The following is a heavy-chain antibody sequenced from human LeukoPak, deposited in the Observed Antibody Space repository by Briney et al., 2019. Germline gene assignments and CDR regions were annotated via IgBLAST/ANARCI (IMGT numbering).Heavy chain of an antibody. CDR2: INHSGST. CDR1: GGSFSGYY. J-gene: IGHJ4*02. V-gene: IGHV4-34*01. CDR3: AGVERYCSSTSCYYGDY. Sequence: PSETLSLTCAVYGGSFSGYYWSWIRQPPGKGLEWIGEINHSGSTNYNPSLKSRVTISVDTSKNQFSLKLSSVTAADTAVYYCAGVERYCSSTSCYYGDYWGQGTLVTVSS. D-gene: IGHD2-2*01.